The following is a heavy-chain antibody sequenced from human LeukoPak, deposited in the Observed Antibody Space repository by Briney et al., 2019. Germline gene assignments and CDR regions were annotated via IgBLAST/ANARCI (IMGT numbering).Heavy chain of an antibody. CDR1: SGSITAIDNHY. Sequence: PSETLSLTCSMSSGSITAIDNHYWGWIPHPQGTGLEWIGSINRGGHTYYNPPLESRFTISVDTSKNQFSLMVTSVTAADTAVYYCAGQRAWFGEWAFDYWGPGTLVTVSS. D-gene: IGHD3-10*01. CDR2: INRGGHT. J-gene: IGHJ4*02. CDR3: AGQRAWFGEWAFDY. V-gene: IGHV4-39*01.